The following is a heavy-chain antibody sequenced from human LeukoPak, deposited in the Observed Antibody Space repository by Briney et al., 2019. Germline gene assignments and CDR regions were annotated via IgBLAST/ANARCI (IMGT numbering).Heavy chain of an antibody. CDR2: INPNSGGT. J-gene: IGHJ4*02. D-gene: IGHD3-10*01. CDR3: ARDEPHGSGSYGLDC. V-gene: IGHV1-2*02. CDR1: GYTFTTYY. Sequence: GASVTVSCKASGYTFTTYYMHWVRQAPGQGLEWMGWINPNSGGTNYAQTFQGRVTMTRDTSISTAYMDLSRLRSDDTAVYYCARDEPHGSGSYGLDCWGQGTLVTVSS.